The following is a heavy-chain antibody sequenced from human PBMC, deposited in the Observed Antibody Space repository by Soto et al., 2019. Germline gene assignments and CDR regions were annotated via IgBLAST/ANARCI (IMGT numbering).Heavy chain of an antibody. J-gene: IGHJ5*02. V-gene: IGHV4-59*01. CDR1: GGSISSYY. D-gene: IGHD3-3*01. CDR3: ARAGGFWRDPGWFDP. Sequence: LSLTCTVSGGSISSYYWSWIRQPPGKGLEWIGYIYYSGSTNYNPSLKSRVTISVDTSKNQFSLKLSSVTAADTAVYYCARAGGFWRDPGWFDPWGQGTLVTVSS. CDR2: IYYSGST.